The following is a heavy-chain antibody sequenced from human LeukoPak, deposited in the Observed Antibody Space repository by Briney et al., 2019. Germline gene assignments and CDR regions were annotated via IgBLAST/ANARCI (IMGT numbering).Heavy chain of an antibody. J-gene: IGHJ4*02. CDR1: GGSISSSNW. D-gene: IGHD3-10*01. V-gene: IGHV4-4*02. CDR2: IYHSGST. CDR3: ARCYGSGSPDY. Sequence: PSGTLSLTCAVSGGSISSSNWWSWVRQPPGKGLEWIGEIYHSGSTNYNPSLKSRVTISVDTSKNQFSLKLSSVTAADTALYYCARCYGSGSPDYWGQGTLVTVSS.